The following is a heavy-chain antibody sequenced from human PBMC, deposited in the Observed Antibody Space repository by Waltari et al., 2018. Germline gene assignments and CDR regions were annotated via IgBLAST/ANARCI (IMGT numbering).Heavy chain of an antibody. D-gene: IGHD3-9*01. J-gene: IGHJ4*02. CDR3: AAHGLVHEGYFDT. Sequence: QVQLVESGGGVVPPGGSLRVSCAASGLPLSSCGMHWFRQAPGRGLEWVAFIRSAGSIKYYAESVKGRFTISRDNSKNTLVLQMNSLRAEDTAVYYCAAHGLVHEGYFDTWGQGTLVTVSS. V-gene: IGHV3-30*02. CDR2: IRSAGSIK. CDR1: GLPLSSCG.